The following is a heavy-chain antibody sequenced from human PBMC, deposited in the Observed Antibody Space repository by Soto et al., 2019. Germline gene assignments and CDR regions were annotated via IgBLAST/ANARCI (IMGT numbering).Heavy chain of an antibody. CDR2: FYYSGST. CDR3: ARGPYSGSYYY. D-gene: IGHD1-26*01. CDR1: GGSINSGSYN. Sequence: QLQLQESGPGLVKPSETLSLTCTVSGGSINSGSYNWGWVRQPPGKGLEWIGSFYYSGSTHYNPSLKRRVTKSVDTSQHHFSLQLSSVTAADTAVYYCARGPYSGSYYYWGQGTLVTVSS. V-gene: IGHV4-39*02. J-gene: IGHJ4*02.